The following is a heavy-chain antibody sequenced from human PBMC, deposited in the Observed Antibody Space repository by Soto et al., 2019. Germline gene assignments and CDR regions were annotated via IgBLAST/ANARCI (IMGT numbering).Heavy chain of an antibody. Sequence: PSETLSLTCTVSGGSISSSSYYWGWIRQPPGKGLEWIGSIYYSGSTYYNPSLKSRVTISVDTSKNQFSLKLSSVTAADTAVYYCARDFWSGYTPLSYYYGMDVWGQGTTVTVS. CDR3: ARDFWSGYTPLSYYYGMDV. CDR1: GGSISSSSYY. V-gene: IGHV4-39*02. CDR2: IYYSGST. J-gene: IGHJ6*02. D-gene: IGHD3-3*01.